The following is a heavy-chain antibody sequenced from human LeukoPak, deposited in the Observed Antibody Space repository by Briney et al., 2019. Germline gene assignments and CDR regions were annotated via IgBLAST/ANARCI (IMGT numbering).Heavy chain of an antibody. V-gene: IGHV3-7*01. CDR1: GFTFSNYW. CDR2: INPDGSDT. D-gene: IGHD3-10*01. J-gene: IGHJ4*02. CDR3: VRWGVEAGMDC. Sequence: GGSLRLSCEGSGFTFSNYWMGWVRQAPGKGLEWVANINPDGSDTTYVDSVKGRFIISRDNAKKSLLLQMNSLRVEETSVYCCVRWGVEAGMDCWGQGSLVTVSS.